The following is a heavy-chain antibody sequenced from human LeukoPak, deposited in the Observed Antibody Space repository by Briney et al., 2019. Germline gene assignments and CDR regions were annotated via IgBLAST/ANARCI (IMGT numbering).Heavy chain of an antibody. CDR3: ARDPSVAGPLDY. V-gene: IGHV3-48*02. J-gene: IGHJ4*02. CDR2: ISSSTTTI. CDR1: GFTFSSYP. D-gene: IGHD6-19*01. Sequence: GGSLRLSCAASGFTFSSYPMNWVRQAPGKGLEWVSFISSSTTTIYYADSVKGRFTISRDNAKNSLYLQMNSLRDEDTAVYYCARDPSVAGPLDYWGQGTLVTVSS.